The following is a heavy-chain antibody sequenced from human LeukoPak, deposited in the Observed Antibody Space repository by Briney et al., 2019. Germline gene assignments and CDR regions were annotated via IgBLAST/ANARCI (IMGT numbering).Heavy chain of an antibody. CDR1: GFTFSSYV. V-gene: IGHV3-30*04. Sequence: GGSLRLSCAASGFTFSSYVMHWVRQAPGKGLEWVAVISYDGSNKYYADSVKGRFTISRDNSKNTLYLQMNSLRAEDTAVYYCARELMHTVTTPFYYYYGMDVWGQGTTVTVSS. D-gene: IGHD4-17*01. CDR2: ISYDGSNK. CDR3: ARELMHTVTTPFYYYYGMDV. J-gene: IGHJ6*02.